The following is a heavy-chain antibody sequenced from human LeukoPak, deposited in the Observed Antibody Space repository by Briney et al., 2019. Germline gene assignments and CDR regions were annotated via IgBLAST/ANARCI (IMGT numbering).Heavy chain of an antibody. Sequence: GGSLRLSCAASGFTFSSYSMNWVRQAPGKGLEWVSSISSSSSYIYYADSVKGRFTISRVNAKNSLYLQMNSLRAEDTAVYYCAREYYDFWSGRWADYWGQGTLVTVSS. CDR3: AREYYDFWSGRWADY. D-gene: IGHD3-3*01. CDR1: GFTFSSYS. J-gene: IGHJ4*02. V-gene: IGHV3-21*01. CDR2: ISSSSSYI.